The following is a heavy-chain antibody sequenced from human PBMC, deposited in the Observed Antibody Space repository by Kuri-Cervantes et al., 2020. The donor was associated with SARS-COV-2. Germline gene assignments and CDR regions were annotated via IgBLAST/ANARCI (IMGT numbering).Heavy chain of an antibody. CDR3: ARDSLAEWLGDAFDI. J-gene: IGHJ3*02. Sequence: GESLKISCAASGFTFSSYSMSWVRQAPGKGLEWVANIKQEGSEKYYVDSVKGRFTISRDNAKNSLYLQMNSLRSEDTAVYYCARDSLAEWLGDAFDIWGQGTMVTVSS. CDR1: GFTFSSYS. CDR2: IKQEGSEK. D-gene: IGHD3-3*01. V-gene: IGHV3-7*03.